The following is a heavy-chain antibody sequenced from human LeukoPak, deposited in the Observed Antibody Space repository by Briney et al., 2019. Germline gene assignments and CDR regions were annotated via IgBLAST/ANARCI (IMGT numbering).Heavy chain of an antibody. V-gene: IGHV4-4*02. J-gene: IGHJ4*02. Sequence: PSGTLSLTCAVSGGSILSTNWWSWVRRPPGKGLEWIGEVHLNGATNYNPSVEGRVTMSIDKSKNHLSLEVISVTAAGTAMYYCTRESGAFSPFGFWGQGTLVTVSS. D-gene: IGHD1-26*01. CDR1: GGSILSTNW. CDR2: VHLNGAT. CDR3: TRESGAFSPFGF.